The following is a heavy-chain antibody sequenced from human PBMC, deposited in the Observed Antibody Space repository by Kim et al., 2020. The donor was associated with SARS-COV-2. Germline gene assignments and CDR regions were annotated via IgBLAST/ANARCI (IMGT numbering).Heavy chain of an antibody. CDR1: GYSFTSYW. J-gene: IGHJ4*02. V-gene: IGHV5-51*01. Sequence: GESLKISCKGSGYSFTSYWIGWVRQVPGKGLEWMGIIYPDYSDTRYSPSFQAQVTISADKSIRTASLRWGSLKASDTAMYYCARPRDGYNSGTDFDYWGQGTLVTVSS. CDR2: IYPDYSDT. D-gene: IGHD5-12*01. CDR3: ARPRDGYNSGTDFDY.